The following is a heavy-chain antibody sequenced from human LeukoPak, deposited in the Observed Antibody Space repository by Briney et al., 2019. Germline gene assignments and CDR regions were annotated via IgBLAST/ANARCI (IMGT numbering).Heavy chain of an antibody. V-gene: IGHV4-39*01. CDR3: ARRGYSYGRTYEYAFDI. CDR2: IYYSGST. J-gene: IGHJ3*02. Sequence: SETLSLTCTVSGGSISSGNYYWGWIRQPPGKGLEWIGSIYYSGSTYYNPSLKSRVTISVDTSKNQFSLKLSSVTAADTAVYYCARRGYSYGRTYEYAFDIWGQGTMVTVSS. CDR1: GGSISSGNYY. D-gene: IGHD5-18*01.